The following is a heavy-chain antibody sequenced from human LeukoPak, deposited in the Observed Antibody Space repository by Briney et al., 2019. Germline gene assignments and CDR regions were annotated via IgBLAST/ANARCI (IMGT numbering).Heavy chain of an antibody. CDR3: ARSDGDFWSGYYYY. D-gene: IGHD3-3*01. V-gene: IGHV4-4*07. CDR2: IYTSGST. J-gene: IGHJ4*02. CDR1: GGSISSYY. Sequence: TSETLSLTCTVSGGSISSYYWSWIRQPAGKGLEWIGRIYTSGSTNYNPSLRSRVTISVDTSKNQFSLKLSSVTAADTAVYYCARSDGDFWSGYYYYWGQGTLVTVSS.